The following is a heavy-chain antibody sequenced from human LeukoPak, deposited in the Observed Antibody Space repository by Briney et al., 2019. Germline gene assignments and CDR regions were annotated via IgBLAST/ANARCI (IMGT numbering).Heavy chain of an antibody. CDR2: MNPNSGNT. V-gene: IGHV1-8*01. Sequence: ASVKVSCKASGYTFTSYDINWVRQATGQGLEWMGWMNPNSGNTGYAQKFQGRVTMTRNTSISTAYMELRSLRSDDTAVYYCARVGGSVHTTQWDLDYWGQGTLVTVSS. D-gene: IGHD1-26*01. CDR1: GYTFTSYD. CDR3: ARVGGSVHTTQWDLDY. J-gene: IGHJ4*02.